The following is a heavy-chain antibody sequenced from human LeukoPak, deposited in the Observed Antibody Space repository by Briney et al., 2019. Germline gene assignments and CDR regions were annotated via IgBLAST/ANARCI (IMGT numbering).Heavy chain of an antibody. J-gene: IGHJ5*02. CDR3: ARAYYDYVWGSYDNWFDP. CDR2: INAGNGNT. D-gene: IGHD3-16*01. CDR1: GYTFTSYA. Sequence: ASVKVSCKASGYTFTSYAMHWVRQAPGQRLGWMGWINAGNGNTKYSQKFQGRVTITRDTSASTAYMELSSLRSEDTAVYYCARAYYDYVWGSYDNWFDPWGQGTLVTVSS. V-gene: IGHV1-3*01.